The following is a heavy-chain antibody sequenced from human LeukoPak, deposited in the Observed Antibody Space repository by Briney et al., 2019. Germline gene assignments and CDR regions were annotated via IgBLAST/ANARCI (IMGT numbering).Heavy chain of an antibody. Sequence: ASVKVSCKASGYTFTGYYIHWVRQAPGQGLEWMGWINPNSGGTNYAQKFQGWVTMTRDTSISTAYMELSRLRSDDTAVYYCARGHYGDYAHYGMDVWGKGTTVTVSS. J-gene: IGHJ6*04. V-gene: IGHV1-2*04. CDR1: GYTFTGYY. CDR3: ARGHYGDYAHYGMDV. CDR2: INPNSGGT. D-gene: IGHD4-17*01.